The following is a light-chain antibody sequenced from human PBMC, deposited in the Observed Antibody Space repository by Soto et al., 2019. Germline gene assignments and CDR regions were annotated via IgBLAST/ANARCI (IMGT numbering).Light chain of an antibody. CDR2: KAS. V-gene: IGKV1-5*03. J-gene: IGKJ1*01. CDR1: QSIGSW. Sequence: DIQMTRSPPILSASVGDRVTITCRASQSIGSWVAWYQQKPGRAPNLLIHKASHLESGVPSRFSGSGSGTEFTLTISSLQPGDFATYYCQHYNSYPWTFGQGTKVDIK. CDR3: QHYNSYPWT.